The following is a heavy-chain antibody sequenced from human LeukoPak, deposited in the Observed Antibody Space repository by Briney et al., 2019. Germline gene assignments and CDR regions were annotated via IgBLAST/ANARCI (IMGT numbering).Heavy chain of an antibody. CDR2: MYTGGTT. D-gene: IGHD3-16*01. V-gene: IGHV3-53*01. J-gene: IGHJ5*01. CDR1: GFTVSGTH. CDR3: AKDEATSGGGLAS. Sequence: PGGSLRLSYAASGFTVSGTHMSWVRQAPGKGLEWVSAMYTGGTTYYADSVTGRFTVSRDTSRNTLFLHMNRLRAEDTAVYYCAKDEATSGGGLASRGQGTLVIVSS.